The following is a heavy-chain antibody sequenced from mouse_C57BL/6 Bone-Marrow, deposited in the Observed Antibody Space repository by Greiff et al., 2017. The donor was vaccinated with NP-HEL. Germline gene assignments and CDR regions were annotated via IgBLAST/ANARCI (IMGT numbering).Heavy chain of an antibody. D-gene: IGHD2-2*01. CDR2: ISSGGDYI. V-gene: IGHV5-9-1*02. J-gene: IGHJ3*01. Sequence: EVKLVESGEGLVKPGGSLKLSCAASGFTFSSYAMSWVRQTPETRLGWVAYISSGGDYIYYADTVKGRFTISRDNARNTLYLQMSSLKSEDTAMYYCTRAGYGYDGLLAYWGQGTLVTVSA. CDR1: GFTFSSYA. CDR3: TRAGYGYDGLLAY.